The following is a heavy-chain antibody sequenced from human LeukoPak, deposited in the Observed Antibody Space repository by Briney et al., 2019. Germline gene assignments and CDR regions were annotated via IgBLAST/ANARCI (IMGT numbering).Heavy chain of an antibody. V-gene: IGHV4-38-2*01. D-gene: IGHD2-2*01. Sequence: SETLPLTCAVSGYSISSGYYWGWIRQPPGKGLEWIGSIYHSGSTYYNPSLKSRVTISVDTSKNQFSLKLSSVTAADTAVYYCASLDCSSTSCSIRGYYWGQGTLVTVSS. CDR1: GYSISSGYY. J-gene: IGHJ4*02. CDR2: IYHSGST. CDR3: ASLDCSSTSCSIRGYY.